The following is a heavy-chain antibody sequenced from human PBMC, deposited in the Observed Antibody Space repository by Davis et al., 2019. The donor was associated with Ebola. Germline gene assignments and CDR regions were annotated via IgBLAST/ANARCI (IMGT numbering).Heavy chain of an antibody. CDR1: GGSISSYY. CDR3: ARGLVVVAATYFDY. CDR2: LYYSGNT. D-gene: IGHD2-15*01. J-gene: IGHJ4*02. V-gene: IGHV4-59*01. Sequence: MPSETLSLTCTVSGGSISSYYWSWIRQPPGKGLEWIGYLYYSGNTNYSPSLKSRVTISVDTSKNQFSLKLSSVTAADTAVYYCARGLVVVAATYFDYWGQGTLVTVSS.